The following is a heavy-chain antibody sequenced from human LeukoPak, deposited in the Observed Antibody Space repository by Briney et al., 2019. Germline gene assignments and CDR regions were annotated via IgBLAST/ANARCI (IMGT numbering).Heavy chain of an antibody. D-gene: IGHD3-9*01. CDR1: GGSINRHY. CDR3: ARERYFDSFKHAFDI. J-gene: IGHJ3*02. CDR2: IYYSGGT. V-gene: IGHV4-59*11. Sequence: SETLSLTCNVSGGSINRHYWTWIRQTPGKGLEWIGYIYYSGGTNYNPSLQSRVTISVDTSANQLSLRLTSVTAADTAVYYCARERYFDSFKHAFDIWGQGTMVTISS.